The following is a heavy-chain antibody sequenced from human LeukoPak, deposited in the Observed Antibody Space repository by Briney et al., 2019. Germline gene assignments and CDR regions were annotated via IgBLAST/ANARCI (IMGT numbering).Heavy chain of an antibody. D-gene: IGHD6-19*01. CDR2: ISWNSGSI. CDR3: TKGGSSGLANWFDP. Sequence: GGSLRLSYVASGFTFNDYAMHWVRQAPGKGLEWVSGISWNSGSIGYADSVKGRFTISRDNAKNSLYLLMNSLRVEDTALYYCTKGGSSGLANWFDPWGQGTLVTVSS. J-gene: IGHJ5*02. CDR1: GFTFNDYA. V-gene: IGHV3-9*01.